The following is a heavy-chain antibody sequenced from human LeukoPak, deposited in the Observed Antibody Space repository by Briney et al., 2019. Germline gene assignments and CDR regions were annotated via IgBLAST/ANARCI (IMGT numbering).Heavy chain of an antibody. Sequence: PSETLSLTCAVSGNSISSGYYWGWIRQPPGKGLEWIGYIYYSGSTNYNPSLKSRVTISVDTSKNQFSLKLSSVTAADTAVYYCASGPLYCSGGSCYSDAWFDPWGQGTLVTVSS. CDR3: ASGPLYCSGGSCYSDAWFDP. J-gene: IGHJ5*02. V-gene: IGHV4-61*01. D-gene: IGHD2-15*01. CDR2: IYYSGST. CDR1: GNSISSGYY.